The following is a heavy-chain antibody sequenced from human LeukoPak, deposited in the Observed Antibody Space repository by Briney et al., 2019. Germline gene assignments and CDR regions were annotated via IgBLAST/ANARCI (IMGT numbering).Heavy chain of an antibody. CDR1: GYTFTGYY. J-gene: IGHJ5*02. CDR2: INPNSGGT. CDR3: ARTRDYYDSSGYYYVT. V-gene: IGHV1-2*02. D-gene: IGHD3-22*01. Sequence: ASVKVSCKASGYTFTGYYMHWVRQAPGQGLEWMGWINPNSGGTNYAQKFQGRVTMTRDTSISTAYMELSRLRSDDTAVYYCARTRDYYDSSGYYYVTWGQGTLVTVSS.